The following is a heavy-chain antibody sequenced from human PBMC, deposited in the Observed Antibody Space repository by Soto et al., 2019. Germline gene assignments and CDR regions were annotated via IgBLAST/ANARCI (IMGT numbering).Heavy chain of an antibody. J-gene: IGHJ4*02. Sequence: XESLSLPFTVAGGSIGNYYWSWIRQPAGKGLEWIGRIYTSGSTNYNSSLKSRVTMSVDTSKNQFSLKLNSVTAADTAVYYCARDASGSRPFDDWGQGTLVTVSS. CDR3: ARDASGSRPFDD. D-gene: IGHD1-26*01. CDR2: IYTSGST. V-gene: IGHV4-4*07. CDR1: GGSIGNYY.